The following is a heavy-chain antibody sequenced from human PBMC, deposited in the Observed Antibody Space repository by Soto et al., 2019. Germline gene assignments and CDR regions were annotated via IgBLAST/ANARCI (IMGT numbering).Heavy chain of an antibody. V-gene: IGHV4-39*01. Sequence: SETLSLTCTVSGGSISSSSYYWGWIRQPPGKGLEWIGSIYYSGSTYYNPSLKSRVTISVDTSKNQFSLKLSSVTAADTAVYYCARHAIAVTTLQPHYYYYYMDVWGKGTTVTVSS. J-gene: IGHJ6*03. CDR1: GGSISSSSYY. CDR3: ARHAIAVTTLQPHYYYYYMDV. D-gene: IGHD4-17*01. CDR2: IYYSGST.